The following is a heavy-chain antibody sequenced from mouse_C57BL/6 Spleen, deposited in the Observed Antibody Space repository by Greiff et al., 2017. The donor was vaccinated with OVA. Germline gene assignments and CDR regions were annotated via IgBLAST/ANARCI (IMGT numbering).Heavy chain of an antibody. V-gene: IGHV1-74*01. CDR2: IHPSDSDT. Sequence: QVQLQQPGAELVKPGASVKVSCKASGYTFTSYWMHWVKQRPGQGLEWIERIHPSDSDTNYNQKFKGKATLTVDKSSSTAYMQLSSLTSEDSAVYYCAILPPYYGTGYWGQGTTLTVSS. CDR1: GYTFTSYW. CDR3: AILPPYYGTGY. D-gene: IGHD1-1*01. J-gene: IGHJ2*01.